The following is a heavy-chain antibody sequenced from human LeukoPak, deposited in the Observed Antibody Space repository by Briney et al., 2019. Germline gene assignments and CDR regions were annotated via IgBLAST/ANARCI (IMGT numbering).Heavy chain of an antibody. CDR2: IYYSGST. Sequence: SETLSLTCTVSGGSISSSSYYWSWIRQPPGKGLEWIGYIYYSGSTNYNPSLKSRVTISVDTSKNQFSLKLSSVTAADTAVYYCARAVAAAGMRAFDIWGQGTMVTVSS. D-gene: IGHD6-13*01. V-gene: IGHV4-61*01. CDR3: ARAVAAAGMRAFDI. CDR1: GGSISSSSYY. J-gene: IGHJ3*02.